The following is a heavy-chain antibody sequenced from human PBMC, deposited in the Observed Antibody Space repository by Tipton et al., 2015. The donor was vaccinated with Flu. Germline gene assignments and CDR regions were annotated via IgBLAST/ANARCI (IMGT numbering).Heavy chain of an antibody. Sequence: TLSLTCTFSGGSISSGGYYWSWIRQHPGKGLEWIGYIYYSGSTYYNPSLESRVTISVDTSKNQFSLKLSSVTAADTAVYYCARVIWLVVTPVAFDIWGQGTMVTVSS. CDR1: GGSISSGGYY. V-gene: IGHV4-31*03. D-gene: IGHD2-21*02. CDR2: IYYSGST. J-gene: IGHJ3*02. CDR3: ARVIWLVVTPVAFDI.